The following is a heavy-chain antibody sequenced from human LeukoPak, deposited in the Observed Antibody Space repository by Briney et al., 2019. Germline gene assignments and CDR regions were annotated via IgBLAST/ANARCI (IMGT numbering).Heavy chain of an antibody. D-gene: IGHD5-24*01. CDR3: ARGGARSREGYNSELDS. Sequence: SETLSLTCAVEGVFISSGYHWGWIRQPPGKGLEWIGTVCHGVTYYDPSLKSRVSISADTSKNLFSLNLSSVTAADTAVYYCARGGARSREGYNSELDSWGQGTLVTVPS. J-gene: IGHJ4*02. CDR1: GVFISSGYH. CDR2: VCHGVT. V-gene: IGHV4-38-2*01.